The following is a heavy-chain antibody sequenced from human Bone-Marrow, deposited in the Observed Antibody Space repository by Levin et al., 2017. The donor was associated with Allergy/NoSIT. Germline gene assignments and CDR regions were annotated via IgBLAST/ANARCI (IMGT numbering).Heavy chain of an antibody. D-gene: IGHD4-17*01. Sequence: GGSLRLSCEASGFTFSSHSMNWVRQAPGKGLEWVSYISSSSSTIYYADSVKGRFTISRDTAKSSLYLQMNSLRDEDTAVYYCARATTVTTRGYNYYYMDVWGKGTTVTVSS. CDR2: ISSSSSTI. V-gene: IGHV3-48*02. CDR1: GFTFSSHS. CDR3: ARATTVTTRGYNYYYMDV. J-gene: IGHJ6*03.